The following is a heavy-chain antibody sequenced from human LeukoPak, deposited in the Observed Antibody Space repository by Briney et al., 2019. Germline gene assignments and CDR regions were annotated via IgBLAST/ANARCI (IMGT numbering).Heavy chain of an antibody. CDR1: GFTFSRHS. J-gene: IGHJ4*02. V-gene: IGHV3-21*01. CDR3: VREARGYHYTYFDY. D-gene: IGHD5-18*01. CDR2: ISSDSSHI. Sequence: GGSLRLSCAAFGFTFSRHSISWVRQAPGKRLEWVSSISSDSSHIYYADPMKGRFTVSREDAKNSLYLQMNSLRAGDTAVYYCVREARGYHYTYFDYWGQGSLVTVSS.